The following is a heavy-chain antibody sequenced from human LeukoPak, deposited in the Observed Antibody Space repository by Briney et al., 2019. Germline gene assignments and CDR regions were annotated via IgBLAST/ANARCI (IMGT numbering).Heavy chain of an antibody. D-gene: IGHD6-6*01. J-gene: IGHJ3*02. CDR3: VKGTRPRVRDAFDI. V-gene: IGHV3-30*02. Sequence: PGGSLRLSCAASGFTFSSYGMHWVRQAPGKGLEWVAFIRYDGSNKYYADSVKGRFTISRDNSKNTLYLQMNSLRAEDTAVYYCVKGTRPRVRDAFDIWGQGTMVTVSS. CDR1: GFTFSSYG. CDR2: IRYDGSNK.